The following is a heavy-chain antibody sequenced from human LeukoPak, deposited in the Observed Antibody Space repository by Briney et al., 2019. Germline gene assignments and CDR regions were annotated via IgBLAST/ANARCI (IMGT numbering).Heavy chain of an antibody. CDR3: ARSRGRDGYNYLDY. CDR1: GFTFSSYA. V-gene: IGHV3-30*01. Sequence: GGSLRLSCAASGFTFSSYAMHWVRQAPGKGLEWVAVISYDGSNKYYADSVKGRFTISRDNSMNTLYLQMNSLRAEDTAVYYCARSRGRDGYNYLDYWGQGTLVTVSS. J-gene: IGHJ4*02. D-gene: IGHD5-24*01. CDR2: ISYDGSNK.